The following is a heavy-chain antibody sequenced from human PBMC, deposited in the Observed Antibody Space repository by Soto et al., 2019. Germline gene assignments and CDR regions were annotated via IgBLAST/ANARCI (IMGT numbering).Heavy chain of an antibody. CDR1: GFDFSNSG. V-gene: IGHV3-30*03. CDR2: ISFDGDK. J-gene: IGHJ4*02. CDR3: GRDYARGWCQF. Sequence: GGSLRLSYTASGFDFSNSGIQWVRQTPGKGLEWVALISFDGDKYYVDSVKGRFTSSRDNPTNTVYLQMNRLRPEDTGVYYCGRDYARGWCQFWGQGTLVTVSS. D-gene: IGHD2-8*02.